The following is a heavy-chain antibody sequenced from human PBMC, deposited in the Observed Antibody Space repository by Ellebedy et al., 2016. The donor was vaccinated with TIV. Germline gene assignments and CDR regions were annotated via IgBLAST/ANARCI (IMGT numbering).Heavy chain of an antibody. V-gene: IGHV4-4*02. CDR1: DDSISRDKW. CDR2: IHHTKGT. D-gene: IGHD1-20*01. Sequence: SETLSLTCGVSDDSISRDKWWTWVRQAPGRALEWIGEIHHTKGTNYNPSLKGRVSMSVGKSKNQFSLNINSVTAADTAVYFCARGGNWLFDYWGPGILVTVSS. J-gene: IGHJ4*02. CDR3: ARGGNWLFDY.